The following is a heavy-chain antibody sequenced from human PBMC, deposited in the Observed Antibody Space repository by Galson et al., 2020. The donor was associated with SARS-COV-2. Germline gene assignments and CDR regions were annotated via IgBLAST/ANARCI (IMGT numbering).Heavy chain of an antibody. D-gene: IGHD1-26*01. V-gene: IGHV4-34*01. Sequence: SETLSLTCAVYGGSFSGYYWSWIRQPPGKGLEWIGEINHSGSTNYNPSLKSRVTISVDTSKNQFSLKLSSVTAADTAVYYCARAPTLYSGSYYGAFDIWGQGTMVTVSS. CDR1: GGSFSGYY. CDR3: ARAPTLYSGSYYGAFDI. J-gene: IGHJ3*02. CDR2: INHSGST.